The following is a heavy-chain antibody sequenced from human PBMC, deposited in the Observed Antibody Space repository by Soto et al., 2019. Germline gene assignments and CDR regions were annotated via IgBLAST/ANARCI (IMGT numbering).Heavy chain of an antibody. J-gene: IGHJ4*02. CDR1: GFTFSSYG. CDR3: AKDLPKYCSGGSCYPVFDY. V-gene: IGHV3-30*18. D-gene: IGHD2-15*01. Sequence: GGSLRLSCAASGFTFSSYGMHWVRQAPGKGLEWVAVISYDGSNKYYADSVKGRFTISRDNSKNTLYLQMNSLRAEDTAVYYCAKDLPKYCSGGSCYPVFDYWGQGTLVTVSS. CDR2: ISYDGSNK.